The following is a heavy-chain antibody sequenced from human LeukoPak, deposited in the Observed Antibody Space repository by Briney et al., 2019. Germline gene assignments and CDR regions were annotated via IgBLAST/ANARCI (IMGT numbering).Heavy chain of an antibody. Sequence: SETLSLTCAVYGGSFSGYYWSWIRQPPGKGLEWIGEINHSGSTNYNPSLKSRVTISVDTSKNQFSLKLSSVTAADTAVYYCARVSLRWARNSSDYWGQGTLVTVSS. CDR2: INHSGST. V-gene: IGHV4-34*01. CDR1: GGSFSGYY. D-gene: IGHD4-23*01. J-gene: IGHJ4*02. CDR3: ARVSLRWARNSSDY.